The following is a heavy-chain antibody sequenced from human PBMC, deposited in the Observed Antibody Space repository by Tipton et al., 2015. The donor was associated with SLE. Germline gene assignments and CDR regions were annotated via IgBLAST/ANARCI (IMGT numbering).Heavy chain of an antibody. V-gene: IGHV4-39*01. CDR1: GGSISSSSYY. Sequence: TLSLTCTVSGGSISSSSYYWGWIRQPPGKGLEWIGSIYYSGNTYYNPSLKSRVTISVDKSKNQFSLKLSSVTAADTAVYSCARHPPPGADFPFDSWGQGTLVTVSS. J-gene: IGHJ4*02. CDR3: ARHPPPGADFPFDS. CDR2: IYYSGNT. D-gene: IGHD2-8*02.